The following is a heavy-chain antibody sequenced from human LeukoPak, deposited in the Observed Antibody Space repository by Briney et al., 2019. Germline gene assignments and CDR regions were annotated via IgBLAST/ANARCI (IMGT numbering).Heavy chain of an antibody. Sequence: ASVKVPCKASGYTFTSYGISWVRQAPGQGLEWMGWISGYNGNTIYAQKFQDRATMTTDTSTSTALMELRSLRSDDTAVYYCARSEKTYCGGVCDNYHMDVWGKGTTVTVSS. CDR3: ARSEKTYCGGVCDNYHMDV. J-gene: IGHJ6*03. CDR2: ISGYNGNT. CDR1: GYTFTSYG. V-gene: IGHV1-18*01. D-gene: IGHD2-21*02.